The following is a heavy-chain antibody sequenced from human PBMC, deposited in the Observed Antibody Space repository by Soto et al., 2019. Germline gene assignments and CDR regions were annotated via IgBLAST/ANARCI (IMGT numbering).Heavy chain of an antibody. CDR2: ISYDGSNK. J-gene: IGHJ4*02. V-gene: IGHV3-30*03. D-gene: IGHD3-3*01. CDR3: SMIGDFWSGYPDYFDY. Sequence: GGSLRLSCAASGFTFSSYGMHWVRQAPGKGLEWVAVISYDGSNKYYADYVKGRFTISRDNSKNTLYLQMNSLRAEDTAVYYCSMIGDFWSGYPDYFDYWGQGTLVTVSS. CDR1: GFTFSSYG.